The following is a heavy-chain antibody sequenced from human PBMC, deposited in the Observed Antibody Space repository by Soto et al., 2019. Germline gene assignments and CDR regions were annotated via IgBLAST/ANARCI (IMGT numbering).Heavy chain of an antibody. J-gene: IGHJ4*02. V-gene: IGHV3-74*01. D-gene: IGHD3-9*01. CDR2: INGDGGTT. CDR1: GFTFSTSW. CDR3: ARAGYYRFDY. Sequence: PGGSLRLSCTASGFTFSTSWVHWVRQAPGKGLVWVSRINGDGGTTNCADSVKGRFTNSRDNTKNTLYLQLNSLTAEDTAVYFCARAGYYRFDYWGQGTLVTVSS.